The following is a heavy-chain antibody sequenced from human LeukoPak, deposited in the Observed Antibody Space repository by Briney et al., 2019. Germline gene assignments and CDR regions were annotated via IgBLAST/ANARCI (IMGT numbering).Heavy chain of an antibody. J-gene: IGHJ4*02. Sequence: SVKVSCKASGGTFSSYAISWVLQAPGQGLEWMGGIIPIFGTANYAQKFQGRVTITADKSTSTAYMELSSLRSEDTAVYYCARDRPIYCSGGSCYLFDYWGQGTLVTVSS. CDR3: ARDRPIYCSGGSCYLFDY. V-gene: IGHV1-69*06. CDR1: GGTFSSYA. CDR2: IIPIFGTA. D-gene: IGHD2-15*01.